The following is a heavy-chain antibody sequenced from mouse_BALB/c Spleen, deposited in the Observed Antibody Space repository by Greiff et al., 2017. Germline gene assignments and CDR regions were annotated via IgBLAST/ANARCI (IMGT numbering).Heavy chain of an antibody. Sequence: VKLQESGAELARPGASVKMSCKASGYTFTSYTMHWVKQRPGQGLEWIGYINPSSGYTNYNQKFKDKATLTADKSSSTAYMQLSSLTSEDSAVYYCARRITTVVDGAMDYWGQGTSVTVSS. CDR2: INPSSGYT. V-gene: IGHV1-4*01. J-gene: IGHJ4*01. CDR1: GYTFTSYT. CDR3: ARRITTVVDGAMDY. D-gene: IGHD1-1*01.